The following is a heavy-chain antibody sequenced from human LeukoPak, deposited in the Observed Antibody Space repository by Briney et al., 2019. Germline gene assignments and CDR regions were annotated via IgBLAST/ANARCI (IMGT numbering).Heavy chain of an antibody. D-gene: IGHD6-6*01. CDR3: AREVAARRTDY. CDR1: GFTFSSYW. J-gene: IGHJ4*02. V-gene: IGHV3-7*01. Sequence: GGSLRLSCAASGFTFSSYWMSWVRQAPGKGVEWVANIKRDGSEKYYVDSVKGRFTISRDNAKNSLYLQMNSLRAEDTAVYYCAREVAARRTDYWGQGTLVTVSS. CDR2: IKRDGSEK.